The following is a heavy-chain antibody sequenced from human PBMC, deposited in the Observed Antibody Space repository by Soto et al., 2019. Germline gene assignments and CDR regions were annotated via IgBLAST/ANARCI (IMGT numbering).Heavy chain of an antibody. J-gene: IGHJ4*02. CDR3: ARPANTVADHFDL. CDR1: GYTFTIYW. V-gene: IGHV5-51*01. D-gene: IGHD4-17*01. CDR2: IYPSDSDT. Sequence: PRESLKISCQVSGYTFTIYWIGWVRQMPGKGLEWMGIIYPSDSDTRYSPSFQGQVTISADRSINTAYLQWDSLKASDTAIYYCARPANTVADHFDLWGQGTPVTVSS.